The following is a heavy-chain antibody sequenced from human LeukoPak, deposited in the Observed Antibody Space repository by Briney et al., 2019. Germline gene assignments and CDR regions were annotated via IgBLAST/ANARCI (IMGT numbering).Heavy chain of an antibody. Sequence: QPGGSLRLSCAASGFTFSSYAMSWVRQAPGKGLEWVSGISGSGGSTYYADSVKGRFTISRDNSRNTLYLQMNSLRAEDTAVYYCTKRIDGAGSYYIDFWGQGTVVTVSS. V-gene: IGHV3-23*01. D-gene: IGHD3-10*01. CDR3: TKRIDGAGSYYIDF. CDR1: GFTFSSYA. J-gene: IGHJ4*02. CDR2: ISGSGGST.